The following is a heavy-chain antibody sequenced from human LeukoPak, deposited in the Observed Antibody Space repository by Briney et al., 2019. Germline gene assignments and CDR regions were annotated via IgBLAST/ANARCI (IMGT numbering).Heavy chain of an antibody. V-gene: IGHV3-23*01. CDR2: ISGSGGST. Sequence: SGGSLRLSCAASGFTFSSYSMNWVRQAPGKGLEWVSAISGSGGSTYYADSVKGRFTISRDNSKNTLYLQMNSLRAEDTAVYYCARAVRFGEPLYYMDVWGKGTTVTVSS. CDR3: ARAVRFGEPLYYMDV. CDR1: GFTFSSYS. D-gene: IGHD3-10*01. J-gene: IGHJ6*03.